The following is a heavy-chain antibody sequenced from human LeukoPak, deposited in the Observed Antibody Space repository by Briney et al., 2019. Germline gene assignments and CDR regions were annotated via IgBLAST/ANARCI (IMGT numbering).Heavy chain of an antibody. CDR2: ISSSSSTI. D-gene: IGHD3-22*01. Sequence: GGSLRLSCVASGFMFNIYDMNWVRQAPGKGLEWVSYISSSSSTIYYADFVKGRFTVSRDNAKNSLYLQMNSLRGEDTAVYYCASLLRSSGYYYWGQGTLVTVSS. V-gene: IGHV3-48*04. CDR1: GFMFNIYD. CDR3: ASLLRSSGYYY. J-gene: IGHJ4*02.